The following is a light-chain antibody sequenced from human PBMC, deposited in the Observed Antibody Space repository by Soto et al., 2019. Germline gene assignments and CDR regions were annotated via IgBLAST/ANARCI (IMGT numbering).Light chain of an antibody. CDR3: QQYNNWPPYT. V-gene: IGKV3D-15*01. Sequence: EIVMTQSPATLSMSPGERATLSCWASQSVGSNLAWYQQKPGQAPRLLIYGASTRATGIPARFSGSGSGTEFTLTIGSLQSEDFAVYYCQQYNNWPPYTFGQGTKLEIK. CDR2: GAS. CDR1: QSVGSN. J-gene: IGKJ2*01.